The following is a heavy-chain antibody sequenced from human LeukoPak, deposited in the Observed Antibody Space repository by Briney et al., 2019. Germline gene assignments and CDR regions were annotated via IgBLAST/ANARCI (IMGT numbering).Heavy chain of an antibody. D-gene: IGHD5-18*01. Sequence: GRIYTSGSTNYNPALKGRVTMSVDTSKNQFSLKLSSVTAADTAVYYCARDSDVDTAISLWGQGTLVTVSS. J-gene: IGHJ4*02. CDR2: IYTSGST. V-gene: IGHV4-4*07. CDR3: ARDSDVDTAISL.